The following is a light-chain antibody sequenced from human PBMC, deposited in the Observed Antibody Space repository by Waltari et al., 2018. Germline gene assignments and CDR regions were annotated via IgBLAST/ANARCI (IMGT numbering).Light chain of an antibody. Sequence: QSVLTQPPSVSAAPGQKVTISCSGSSSNIGNNYISWYQHLPGAAPKLLISENNKRHSGIPDRFSGSKSGTSGTLDIIGLQIGDEADYYCGTWDTTLRGVVFGGGTRLTVL. J-gene: IGLJ2*01. CDR2: ENN. V-gene: IGLV1-51*02. CDR1: SSNIGNNY. CDR3: GTWDTTLRGVV.